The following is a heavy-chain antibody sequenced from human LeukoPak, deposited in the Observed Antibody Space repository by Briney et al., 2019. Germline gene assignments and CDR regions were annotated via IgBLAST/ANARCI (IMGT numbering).Heavy chain of an antibody. J-gene: IGHJ3*02. Sequence: PGGSLRLSCVGSRFTFSNAWMSWVRQAPGKGLEWVSGNSGSGGSTYYADSVKGRFTISRDNSKNTLFLQMNSLRVEDTAVYYCARSGVYSSGWYPDAFDIWGQGTMVTVSS. CDR3: ARSGVYSSGWYPDAFDI. D-gene: IGHD6-19*01. V-gene: IGHV3-23*01. CDR1: RFTFSNAW. CDR2: NSGSGGST.